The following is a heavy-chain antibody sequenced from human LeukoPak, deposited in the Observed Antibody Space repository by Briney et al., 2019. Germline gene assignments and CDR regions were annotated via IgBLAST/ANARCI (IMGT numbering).Heavy chain of an antibody. J-gene: IGHJ4*02. D-gene: IGHD3-16*01. CDR1: GGSISSSSYY. CDR2: IYYSGST. Sequence: SETLSLTCTVSGGSISSSSYYWGWIRQPPGKGLEWIGSIYYSGSTYYNPSLKSRVTISVDTSKNQFSLKLSSVTAADTAMYYCARHHTSSKPIDYRGQGTLVTVSS. V-gene: IGHV4-39*01. CDR3: ARHHTSSKPIDY.